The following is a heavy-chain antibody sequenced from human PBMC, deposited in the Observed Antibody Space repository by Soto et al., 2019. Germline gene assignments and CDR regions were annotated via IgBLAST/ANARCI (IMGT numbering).Heavy chain of an antibody. CDR2: IYWDDDK. V-gene: IGHV2-5*02. CDR3: AHRGYMSGNWDQGYLDY. D-gene: IGHD7-27*01. Sequence: QITLKESGPPRVKPTQTLTLTCNFSGFSLSTSGVGVAWLRQPPGKALEWLAVIYWDDDKRYSPSLKNRLTIYKDTSKNQVVLTMTSMDPVDTATYFCAHRGYMSGNWDQGYLDYWGPGILIAVSS. J-gene: IGHJ4*02. CDR1: GFSLSTSGVG.